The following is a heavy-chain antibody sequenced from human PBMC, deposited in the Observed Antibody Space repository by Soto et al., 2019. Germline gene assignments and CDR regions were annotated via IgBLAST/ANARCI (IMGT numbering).Heavy chain of an antibody. V-gene: IGHV1-3*05. D-gene: IGHD6-19*01. CDR1: EYTFTSYA. J-gene: IGHJ4*02. CDR2: INAGNDNT. CDR3: VGSEYTSGWTGY. Sequence: QVQLVQSGAEEKKPGASVKVSCKASEYTFTSYAMHWVRQAPGQRLEWMGWINAGNDNTKYSQTIQGRVTITRDTSASTAYMELSSLRSEDTAVYYCVGSEYTSGWTGYWGQGTLVIVSS.